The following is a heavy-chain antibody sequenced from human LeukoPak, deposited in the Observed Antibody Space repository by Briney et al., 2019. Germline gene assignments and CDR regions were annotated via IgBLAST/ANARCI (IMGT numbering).Heavy chain of an antibody. V-gene: IGHV4-61*01. J-gene: IGHJ6*02. CDR3: ARSGNTYGVSEMDV. CDR2: IYYSGNT. CDR1: GGSVSSGSYY. D-gene: IGHD5-18*01. Sequence: SETLSLTCTVSGGSVSSGSYYWSWIRQPPGKGLEWIGYIYYSGNTNYNPSLKSRVTISVDTSKNQFSLKLSSVTAADTAVYYCARSGNTYGVSEMDVWGQGTTVTVAS.